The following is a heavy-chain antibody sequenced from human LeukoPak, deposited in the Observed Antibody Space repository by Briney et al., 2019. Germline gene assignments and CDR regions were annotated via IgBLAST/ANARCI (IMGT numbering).Heavy chain of an antibody. J-gene: IGHJ4*02. CDR3: VKEAYYGWGSSPTFYFDY. Sequence: PGKSLRLSCVASGFSFSESVIHWVRQAPGKGLEWVAVISHDVKTTYYADSAKGRFTISRDNSRNTVFLQMNRLRPEDTAVYYCVKEAYYGWGSSPTFYFDYWGQGTRVTVSS. V-gene: IGHV3-30*04. D-gene: IGHD3-10*01. CDR1: GFSFSESV. CDR2: ISHDVKTT.